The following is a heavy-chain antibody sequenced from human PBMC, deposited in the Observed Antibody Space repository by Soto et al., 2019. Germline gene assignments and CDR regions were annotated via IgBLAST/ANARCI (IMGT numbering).Heavy chain of an antibody. Sequence: QLQLQESGSGLVKPSQTLSLTCAVSGGSISSGGYSWSWIRQPPGKGLEWIGYIYHSGSTYYNPSLQSRVTISVDRSKNQFSLKLSSVTAADTAVYYCARAPYGSGSYLRWESGNAFDIWGQGTMVTVSS. CDR1: GGSISSGGYS. CDR3: ARAPYGSGSYLRWESGNAFDI. V-gene: IGHV4-30-2*01. CDR2: IYHSGST. J-gene: IGHJ3*02. D-gene: IGHD3-10*01.